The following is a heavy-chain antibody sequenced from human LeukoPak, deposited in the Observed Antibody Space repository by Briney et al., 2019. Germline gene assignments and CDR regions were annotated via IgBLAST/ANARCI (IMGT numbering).Heavy chain of an antibody. CDR3: ARVQRRPVYSGSYHYAGHFDY. CDR1: GGSISSYY. CDR2: IYYSGST. D-gene: IGHD1-26*01. J-gene: IGHJ4*02. V-gene: IGHV4-59*01. Sequence: SETLSLTCTVSGGSISSYYWSWIRQPPGKGLEWIGYIYYSGSTNYNPSLKSRVTISVDTSKNQFSLKLSSVTAADTAVCYCARVQRRPVYSGSYHYAGHFDYWGQGTLVTVSS.